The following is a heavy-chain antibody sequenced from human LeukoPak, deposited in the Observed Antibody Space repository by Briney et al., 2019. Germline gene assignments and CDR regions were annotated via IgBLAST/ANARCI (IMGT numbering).Heavy chain of an antibody. J-gene: IGHJ4*02. Sequence: ASVKVSCKASGYTFTIYGISWVRQAPGQGLEWMGWISGYNGNTNYAQKFQSRVTMTTDTSTSTAYMELRSLKSDDTAVYYCARDDYDILTGYSNHFDYWGQGTLVTVSS. V-gene: IGHV1-18*01. D-gene: IGHD3-9*01. CDR2: ISGYNGNT. CDR1: GYTFTIYG. CDR3: ARDDYDILTGYSNHFDY.